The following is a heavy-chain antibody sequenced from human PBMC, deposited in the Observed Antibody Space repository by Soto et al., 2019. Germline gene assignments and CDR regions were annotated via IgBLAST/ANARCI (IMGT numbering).Heavy chain of an antibody. Sequence: SQTLSLTCTVSGGSISSYYWSWIRQPPGKGLEWIGYIYYSGSTNYNPSLKSRVTISVDTSKNQFSLKLSSVTAADTAVYYCARGNDYSNYVGVLDYYYMDVWGKGTTVTVSS. J-gene: IGHJ6*03. CDR2: IYYSGST. CDR3: ARGNDYSNYVGVLDYYYMDV. CDR1: GGSISSYY. V-gene: IGHV4-59*01. D-gene: IGHD4-4*01.